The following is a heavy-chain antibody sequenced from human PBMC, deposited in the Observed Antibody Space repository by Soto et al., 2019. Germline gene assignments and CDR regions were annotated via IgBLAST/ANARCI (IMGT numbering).Heavy chain of an antibody. CDR2: ISAYNGNT. V-gene: IGHV1-18*01. Sequence: QVQLVQAGAEVKKPGASVKVSCKASGYTFTSYGISWVRQAPGQGLEWMGWISAYNGNTNYAQKLQGRVTMTTDTSTSTAYMELRSLRSDDTAVYYCARDELGTAENYYYGMDVWGQGTTVTVSS. CDR1: GYTFTSYG. J-gene: IGHJ6*02. D-gene: IGHD3-10*01. CDR3: ARDELGTAENYYYGMDV.